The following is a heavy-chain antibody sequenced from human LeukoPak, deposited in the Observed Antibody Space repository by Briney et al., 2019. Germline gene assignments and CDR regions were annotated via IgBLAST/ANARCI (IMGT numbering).Heavy chain of an antibody. CDR2: ISSSTSYI. CDR1: EFTFSSYS. J-gene: IGHJ4*02. CDR3: AREYSSSWYPFDF. V-gene: IGHV3-21*01. D-gene: IGHD6-13*01. Sequence: PGGPLRLSCAASEFTFSSYSMNWFRKSPGKALEWFSSISSSTSYIYYADSLKGRFTISRANTKNPLYLQRTSLRPETPPVYSVAREYSSSWYPFDFWGQGTLVTVSS.